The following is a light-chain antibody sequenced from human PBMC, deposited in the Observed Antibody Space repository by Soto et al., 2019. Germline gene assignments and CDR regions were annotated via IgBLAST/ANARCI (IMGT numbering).Light chain of an antibody. Sequence: IQLTQSPSSLSASVGDRVTITCRASQGTNSYLAWYQQKPGKAPKLLIYAASNRATGIPDTFSGSGSGTDFTLTVSRLEPEDFAVYYCQQYGKSPITFGQGTRLGL. CDR1: QGTNSY. V-gene: IGKV1-9*01. CDR2: AAS. J-gene: IGKJ5*01. CDR3: QQYGKSPIT.